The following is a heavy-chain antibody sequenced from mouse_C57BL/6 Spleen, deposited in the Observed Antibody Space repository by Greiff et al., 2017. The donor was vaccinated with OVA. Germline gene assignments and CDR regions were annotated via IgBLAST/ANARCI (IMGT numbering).Heavy chain of an antibody. CDR2: IYPGNSDT. CDR1: GYTFTSYW. J-gene: IGHJ1*03. V-gene: IGHV1-5*01. Sequence: VQLQQSGTVLARPGASVKMSCKTSGYTFTSYWMHWVKQRPGQGLEWLGAIYPGNSDTSYNQKFKGKAKLTAVTSASTAYMELSSLTNEDSAVYYCTRSGYGSSNWYFDVWGTGTTVTVSS. CDR3: TRSGYGSSNWYFDV. D-gene: IGHD1-1*01.